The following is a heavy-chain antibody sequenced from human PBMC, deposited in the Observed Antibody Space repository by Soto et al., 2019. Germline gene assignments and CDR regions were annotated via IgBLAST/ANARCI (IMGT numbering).Heavy chain of an antibody. CDR3: AKGGERFLEWVNWFDP. CDR1: GFTFSSYG. J-gene: IGHJ5*02. D-gene: IGHD3-3*01. V-gene: IGHV3-30*18. CDR2: ISYDGSNK. Sequence: QVQLVESGGGVVQPGRSLRLSCAASGFTFSSYGMHWVRQAPGKGLEWVAVISYDGSNKYYADSVKGRFTISRDNSKNTLYLKMNSLRAEDTAVYYCAKGGERFLEWVNWFDPWGQGTLVTVSS.